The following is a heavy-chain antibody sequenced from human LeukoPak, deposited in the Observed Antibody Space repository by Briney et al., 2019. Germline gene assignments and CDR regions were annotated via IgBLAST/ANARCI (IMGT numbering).Heavy chain of an antibody. CDR3: ARDRGGGFDLAFFDH. Sequence: SVKVSFKSSGGSFSTYAVNWVRQAPGQGLEWMGRLIPVRGMSHYAPGFQGRVTLTADRSTNTAYMELDRLTSDDTAVYFCARDRGGGFDLAFFDHWGQGTLVTVSS. J-gene: IGHJ4*02. CDR1: GGSFSTYA. D-gene: IGHD5-12*01. CDR2: LIPVRGMS. V-gene: IGHV1-69*04.